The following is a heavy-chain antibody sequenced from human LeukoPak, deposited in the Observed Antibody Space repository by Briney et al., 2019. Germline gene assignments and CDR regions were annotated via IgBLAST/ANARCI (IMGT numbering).Heavy chain of an antibody. V-gene: IGHV4-61*02. J-gene: IGHJ4*02. Sequence: SETLSLTCTVSGGSISSGSYYWSWIRQPAGKGLEWIGRIYTSGSTNYNPSLKSRVTISVDTSKNQFSLKLSSVTAADTAVYYCASLSMGRRCYWGQGTLVTVSS. CDR3: ASLSMGRRCY. CDR2: IYTSGST. D-gene: IGHD2-15*01. CDR1: GGSISSGSYY.